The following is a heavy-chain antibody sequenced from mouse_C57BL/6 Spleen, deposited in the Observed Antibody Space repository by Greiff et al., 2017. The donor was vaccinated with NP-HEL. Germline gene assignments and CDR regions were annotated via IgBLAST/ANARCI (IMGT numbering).Heavy chain of an antibody. Sequence: EVQVVESGGDLVKPGGSLKLSCAASGFTFSSYGMSWVRQTPDKRLEWVATISSGGSYTYYPDSVKGRFTISRDNAKNTLYLQMSSLKSEDTAMYYCARHQTGSWFACWGQGTLVTVSA. CDR1: GFTFSSYG. D-gene: IGHD4-1*01. V-gene: IGHV5-6*01. J-gene: IGHJ3*01. CDR3: ARHQTGSWFAC. CDR2: ISSGGSYT.